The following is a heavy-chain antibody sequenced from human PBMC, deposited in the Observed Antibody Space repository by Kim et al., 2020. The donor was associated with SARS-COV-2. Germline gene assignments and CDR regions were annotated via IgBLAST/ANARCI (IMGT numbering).Heavy chain of an antibody. V-gene: IGHV3-23*01. J-gene: IGHJ3*02. CDR3: AKDIGGSQGGDAFDI. Sequence: DSVKGRFTNSRDNSKNTLYLQMNSLRAEDTAVYYCAKDIGGSQGGDAFDIWGQGTMVTVSS. D-gene: IGHD1-26*01.